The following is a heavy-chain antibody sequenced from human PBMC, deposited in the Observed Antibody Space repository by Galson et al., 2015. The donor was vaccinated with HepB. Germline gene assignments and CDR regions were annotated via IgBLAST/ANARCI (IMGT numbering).Heavy chain of an antibody. CDR1: GFTFDDYA. J-gene: IGHJ4*02. CDR3: AKDESSGPLDY. CDR2: NSWNSGSI. Sequence: SLRLSCAASGFTFDDYAMHWVRHAPGKGLEWVSGNSWNSGSIGYADSVKGRFTISRDNAKNSLYLQMNSLRAEDPALYYCAKDESSGPLDYWGQGTLVTVSS. V-gene: IGHV3-9*01. D-gene: IGHD6-19*01.